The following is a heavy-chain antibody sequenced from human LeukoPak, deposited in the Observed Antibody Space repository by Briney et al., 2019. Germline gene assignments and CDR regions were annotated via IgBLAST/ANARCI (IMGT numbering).Heavy chain of an antibody. J-gene: IGHJ5*02. D-gene: IGHD2-15*01. CDR3: TTDHGQTYCSGGSCSHFDP. CDR2: IKSKTDGGTT. Sequence: GGSLRLSCAASGFTFSNAWMSWVRQAPGKGLEWVGRIKSKTDGGTTDYAAPVKGRFTISRDDSKNTLYLQMNSLKTEDTAVYYCTTDHGQTYCSGGSCSHFDPWGQGTLVTVSS. V-gene: IGHV3-15*01. CDR1: GFTFSNAW.